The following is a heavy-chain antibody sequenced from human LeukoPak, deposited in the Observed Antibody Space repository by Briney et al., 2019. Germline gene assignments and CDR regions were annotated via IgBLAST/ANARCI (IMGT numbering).Heavy chain of an antibody. CDR2: ISYSGST. J-gene: IGHJ4*02. D-gene: IGHD1-26*01. Sequence: TSETLSLTCTVSGGSISSYYWSWIRQPPGKGLEWIGYISYSGSTSYNPSLKSRVTISVDASRNQFSLRLSSVTAADTAVYYCAREDGELNFDYWGQGTLVTVSS. V-gene: IGHV4-59*01. CDR3: AREDGELNFDY. CDR1: GGSISSYY.